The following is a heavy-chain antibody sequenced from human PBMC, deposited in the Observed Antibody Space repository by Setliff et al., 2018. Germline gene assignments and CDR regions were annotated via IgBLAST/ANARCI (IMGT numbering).Heavy chain of an antibody. Sequence: PSETLSLTCSVSGGSISSSSYYWGWIRQPPGKGLEWIGSMYYSVSTYYNPSLKSRATISADTSKRQVSLNLYSVTAADTAVYYCMRQGAQMPSLSHLYGVDVWGQGTTVTVSS. CDR1: GGSISSSSYY. D-gene: IGHD2-2*01. CDR2: MYYSVST. J-gene: IGHJ6*02. CDR3: MRQGAQMPSLSHLYGVDV. V-gene: IGHV4-39*01.